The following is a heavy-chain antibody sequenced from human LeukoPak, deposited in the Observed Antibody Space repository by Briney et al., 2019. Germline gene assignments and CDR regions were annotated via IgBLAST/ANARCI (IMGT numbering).Heavy chain of an antibody. J-gene: IGHJ4*02. D-gene: IGHD3-16*02. CDR2: ISSSGSTI. CDR3: ATPLGRLGELSPYHFDY. V-gene: IGHV3-48*03. CDR1: GFTFSSYE. Sequence: QPGGSLRLSCAASGFTFSSYEMNWVRQAPGKGLEWVSYISSSGSTIYYADSVKGRFTISRDNAKKSLYLQMNSLRAEDTAVYYCATPLGRLGELSPYHFDYWGQGTLVTVSS.